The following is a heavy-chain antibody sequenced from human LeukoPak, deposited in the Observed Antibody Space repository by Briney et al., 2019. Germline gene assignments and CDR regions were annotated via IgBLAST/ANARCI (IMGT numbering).Heavy chain of an antibody. D-gene: IGHD3-22*01. CDR2: IYHSGST. V-gene: IGHV4-4*02. CDR1: GGSISSSNW. CDR3: ARDQYYYDSSGYAAYYFDY. Sequence: SGTLSLTCAVSGGSISSSNWWSWVRQPPGKGLEWIGEIYHSGSTYYNPSLKSRVTISVDTSKNQFSLKLSSVTAADTAVYYCARDQYYYDSSGYAAYYFDYWGQGTLVTVSS. J-gene: IGHJ4*02.